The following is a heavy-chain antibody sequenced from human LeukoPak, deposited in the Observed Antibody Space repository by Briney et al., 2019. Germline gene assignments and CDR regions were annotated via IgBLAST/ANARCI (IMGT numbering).Heavy chain of an antibody. CDR1: GGSISSGSYY. CDR3: ARGRRDAMMFDLVYFQH. CDR2: IYTSGST. J-gene: IGHJ1*01. V-gene: IGHV4-61*02. Sequence: SETLSLTCTVSGGSISSGSYYWGWIRQPAGKGLEWIGRIYTSGSTNYNPSLKSRVTISVDTSKNQFSLKLSSVTAADMAVYYCARGRRDAMMFDLVYFQHWGQGTLVTVSS. D-gene: IGHD3/OR15-3a*01.